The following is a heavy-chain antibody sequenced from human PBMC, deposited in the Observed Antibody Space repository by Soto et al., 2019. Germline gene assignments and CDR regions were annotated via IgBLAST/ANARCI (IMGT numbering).Heavy chain of an antibody. D-gene: IGHD2-2*01. CDR3: AKEAYCSSTSCHSFDY. J-gene: IGHJ4*02. CDR2: ISGSGGST. CDR1: GFTFSSYA. V-gene: IGHV3-23*01. Sequence: GGSLRLSCAASGFTFSSYAMSWVRQAPGKGLEWVSAISGSGGSTYYADSVKGRFTISRDNSKNTLYLQMNSLRAEDTAVYYCAKEAYCSSTSCHSFDYWGQGTLVTVSS.